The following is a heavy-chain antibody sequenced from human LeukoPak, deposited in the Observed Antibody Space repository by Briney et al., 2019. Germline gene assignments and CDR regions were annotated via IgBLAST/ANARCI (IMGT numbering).Heavy chain of an antibody. CDR2: IYYSGST. D-gene: IGHD4-17*01. CDR1: GGSISSGGYY. Sequence: SETLSLTCTVSGGSISSGGYYWSWIRQHPGKGLEWIGYIYYSGSTYYNPSLKSRVTISVDTSKNQFSLKLSSVTAVDTAVYYCARKATTGPTKAAFDIWGQGTMVTVSS. V-gene: IGHV4-31*03. J-gene: IGHJ3*02. CDR3: ARKATTGPTKAAFDI.